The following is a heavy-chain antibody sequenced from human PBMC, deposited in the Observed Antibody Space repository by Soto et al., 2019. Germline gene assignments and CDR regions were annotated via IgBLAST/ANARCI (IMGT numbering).Heavy chain of an antibody. V-gene: IGHV3-30*03. CDR3: ARGFSAGKGSPPDY. CDR2: ISYDGSNK. D-gene: IGHD3-10*01. J-gene: IGHJ4*02. Sequence: GGSLRLSCAASGFTFSSYGMHWVRQAPGKGLEWVAVISYDGSNKYYADSVKGRFAISRDNSKNTLYLQMNSLGDGDTAVYYCARGFSAGKGSPPDYWGQGTLVTVSS. CDR1: GFTFSSYG.